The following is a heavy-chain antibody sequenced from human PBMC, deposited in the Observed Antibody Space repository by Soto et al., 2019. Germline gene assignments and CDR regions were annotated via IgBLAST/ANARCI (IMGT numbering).Heavy chain of an antibody. D-gene: IGHD2-2*01. CDR2: INRDGSTI. Sequence: EVQLVESGGGLAQPGGSLRLSCAASGFTLSSHWMHWVRQDPGKGLVWVSRINRDGSTINYDDSVRGRYTISRDNAKNTLSLTMNSQRAEDTAVYYCARLADGTFGGNCNARDAFDMGGRGTMVTVSS. CDR3: ARLADGTFGGNCNARDAFDM. CDR1: GFTLSSHW. J-gene: IGHJ3*02. V-gene: IGHV3-74*01.